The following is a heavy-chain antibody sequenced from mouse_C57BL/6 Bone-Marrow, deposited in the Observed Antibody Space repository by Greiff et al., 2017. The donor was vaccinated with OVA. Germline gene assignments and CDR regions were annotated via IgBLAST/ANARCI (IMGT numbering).Heavy chain of an antibody. CDR3: AKKGLLWLRRGFDY. CDR2: IYPGSGRT. D-gene: IGHD2-2*01. J-gene: IGHJ2*01. V-gene: IGHV1-55*01. CDR1: GYTFTSYW. Sequence: VKLMESGAELVKPGASVKMSCKASGYTFTSYWITWVKQRPGQGLEWIGDIYPGSGRTNFNEKFKSKATLTVDTSSSTAYMQLSSLTSEDSAVYYCAKKGLLWLRRGFDYWGQGTTLTVST.